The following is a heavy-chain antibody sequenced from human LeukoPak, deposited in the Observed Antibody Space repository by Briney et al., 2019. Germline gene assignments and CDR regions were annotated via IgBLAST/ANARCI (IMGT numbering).Heavy chain of an antibody. Sequence: GGSLRLSCAASGFTFNSYGMHWVRQAPGKGLEWVAVMWYDGSNKYYADSVKGRFTIFRDDSKNTLYLQMNSLRAEDTAMYYCARGLPPVMKYYFDYWGQGTLVTVSS. J-gene: IGHJ4*02. CDR2: MWYDGSNK. V-gene: IGHV3-33*01. CDR1: GFTFNSYG. CDR3: ARGLPPVMKYYFDY. D-gene: IGHD4-11*01.